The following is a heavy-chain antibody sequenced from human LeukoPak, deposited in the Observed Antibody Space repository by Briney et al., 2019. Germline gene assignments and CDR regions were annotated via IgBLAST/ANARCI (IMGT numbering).Heavy chain of an antibody. CDR1: GGSISDYY. Sequence: ASETLSLTCTVSGGSISDYYWSWIRQPAGKGLEWIGRFYTSESIDYNPSLKSRVIMSVDTSKNQFSLKLYSVTAADTAVYYCARDGDYYDSSGSFDSWGQGTLVTVSS. V-gene: IGHV4-4*07. D-gene: IGHD3-22*01. J-gene: IGHJ4*02. CDR3: ARDGDYYDSSGSFDS. CDR2: FYTSESI.